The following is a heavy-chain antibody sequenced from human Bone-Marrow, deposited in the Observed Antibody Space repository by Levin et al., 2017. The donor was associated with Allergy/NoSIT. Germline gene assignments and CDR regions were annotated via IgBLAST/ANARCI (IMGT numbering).Heavy chain of an antibody. D-gene: IGHD2-15*01. CDR2: INPNSGDT. V-gene: IGHV1-8*01. J-gene: IGHJ5*02. Sequence: SGESLKISCKTSGYTFTSYNVYWVRQAPGQGLEWMGYINPNSGDTGYAQKFQGRVTLTRNSSINTAYMELSGLRSEDTAMYYCARGDCYSGSCYGPDWFDPWGQGTQVTVSS. CDR3: ARGDCYSGSCYGPDWFDP. CDR1: GYTFTSYN.